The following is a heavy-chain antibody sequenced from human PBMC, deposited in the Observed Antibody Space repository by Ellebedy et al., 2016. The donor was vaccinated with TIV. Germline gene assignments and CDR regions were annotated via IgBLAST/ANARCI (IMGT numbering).Heavy chain of an antibody. D-gene: IGHD2-21*01. J-gene: IGHJ5*02. Sequence: GESLKISCAASGFSFSSYAMSWVRQAPGRGLEWVSTIGGTGGTTYYREPVKGRFTVSRDNAKNSLYLQMNSLRAEDTAVYYCARISGDTHKWVDPWGQGTLVSVSS. V-gene: IGHV3-23*01. CDR3: ARISGDTHKWVDP. CDR1: GFSFSSYA. CDR2: IGGTGGTT.